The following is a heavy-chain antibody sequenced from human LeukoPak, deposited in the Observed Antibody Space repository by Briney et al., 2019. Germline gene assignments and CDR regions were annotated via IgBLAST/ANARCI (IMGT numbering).Heavy chain of an antibody. D-gene: IGHD4-17*01. J-gene: IGHJ4*02. CDR3: ARQSRDGDYIAKLFDY. Sequence: SETLSLTCTVSGGSLSNYYWSWIRQPPGKGLEWTGYIYCSGSINYNPSLKSRVTISVDMSKNQFSLQLSSVTAADTAVYYCARQSRDGDYIAKLFDYWGQGTLVTVSS. CDR2: IYCSGSI. CDR1: GGSLSNYY. V-gene: IGHV4-59*08.